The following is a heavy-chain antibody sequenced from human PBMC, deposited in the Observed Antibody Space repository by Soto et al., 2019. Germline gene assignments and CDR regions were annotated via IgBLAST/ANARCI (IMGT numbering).Heavy chain of an antibody. Sequence: TSETLSLTCTVSGGSISSGDYYWSWIRQPPGKGLEWIGSIYYSGSTYYSPSLKSRVSISVDTSKKQFSLNLSSVTAADTAVYYCARHLMGRYCDFWGQGTLVTVSS. CDR1: GGSISSGDYY. J-gene: IGHJ4*02. CDR2: IYYSGST. CDR3: ARHLMGRYCDF. V-gene: IGHV4-39*01. D-gene: IGHD2-8*01.